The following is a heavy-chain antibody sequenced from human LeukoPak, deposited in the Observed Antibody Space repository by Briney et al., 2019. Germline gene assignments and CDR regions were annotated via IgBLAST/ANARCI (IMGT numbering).Heavy chain of an antibody. Sequence: GGSLRLSCAASAFTFSSYAMHWVRQAPGKGLEWVAVISYDGSNKYYADSVKGRFTISRDNSKNTLYLQMNSLRAEDTAVYYCAKDHGDWYFDLWGRGTLVTVSS. V-gene: IGHV3-30-3*01. J-gene: IGHJ2*01. CDR1: AFTFSSYA. CDR2: ISYDGSNK. D-gene: IGHD4-17*01. CDR3: AKDHGDWYFDL.